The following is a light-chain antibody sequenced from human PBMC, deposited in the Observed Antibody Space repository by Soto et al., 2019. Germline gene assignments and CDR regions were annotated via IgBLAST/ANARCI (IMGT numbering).Light chain of an antibody. V-gene: IGKV1-5*03. J-gene: IGKJ1*01. CDR1: QTISTL. Sequence: DIQMTQSPSTLSASVGDRVTITCRASQTISTLLAWYQQRPGKAPNLLIYKASSLESGVPSRFSGSGSGTEFTLTISSLQPDDFATYFCQQYSTDPWTFGQGTKVEVK. CDR3: QQYSTDPWT. CDR2: KAS.